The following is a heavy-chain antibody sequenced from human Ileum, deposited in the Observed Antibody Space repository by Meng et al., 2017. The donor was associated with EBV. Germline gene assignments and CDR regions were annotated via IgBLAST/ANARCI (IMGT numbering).Heavy chain of an antibody. V-gene: IGHV4-4*02. CDR2: IYHSGST. CDR1: GGSMSSTKW. CDR3: ARADKVRFDY. J-gene: IGHJ4*02. Sequence: QVGLQEWAPGLVRPWGPWPLPSGASGGSMSSTKWWSWVRQPPGKGLEWIGEIYHSGSTNYNPSLKSRVSISVDKSKNQFSLKLSSVTAADTAVYYCARADKVRFDYWGQGTLVTVSS.